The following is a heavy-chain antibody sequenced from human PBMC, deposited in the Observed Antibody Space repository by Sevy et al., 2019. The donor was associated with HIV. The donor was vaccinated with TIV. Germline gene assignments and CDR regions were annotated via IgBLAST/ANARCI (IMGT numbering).Heavy chain of an antibody. J-gene: IGHJ4*02. D-gene: IGHD6-6*01. CDR1: GFNFNIFA. CDR2: ISASGSTT. CDR3: AKLPEYASSFDY. V-gene: IGHV3-23*01. Sequence: GGSLRLSCAVSGFNFNIFAMNWVRQSPGKGLEWVSSISASGSTTFYADSVEGWFTISRDNSKKTLYLQMNSLRAEDTAVYYCAKLPEYASSFDYWGQGAVVTVSS.